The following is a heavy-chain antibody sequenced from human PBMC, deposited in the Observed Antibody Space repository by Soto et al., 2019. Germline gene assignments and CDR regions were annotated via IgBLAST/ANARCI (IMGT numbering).Heavy chain of an antibody. CDR2: XXNISSYI. Sequence: GGSLRLSCAASGFTFSSXSMXWVRQAPGKGLEWVSSXXNISSYIYYADSVKGRFTISRDNAKNSLYLQMNSLRAEDTAVYYCARASDFWSGYYSRNYMDVWGKGTTVTVSS. D-gene: IGHD3-3*01. CDR3: ARASDFWSGYYSRNYMDV. CDR1: GFTFSSXS. V-gene: IGHV3-21*01. J-gene: IGHJ6*03.